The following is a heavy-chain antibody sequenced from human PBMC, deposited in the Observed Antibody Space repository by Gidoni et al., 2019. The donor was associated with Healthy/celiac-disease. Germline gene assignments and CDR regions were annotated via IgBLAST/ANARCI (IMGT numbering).Heavy chain of an antibody. V-gene: IGHV1-69*09. Sequence: QVQLVQSGAAVKKPGSSVKVSCKASGGTFSSSAISWVRQAPGQGLEWMGRIIPILGIANYAQKFQGRVTITADKSTSTAYMELSSLRSEDTAVYYCARDRGGDDYSNYGVAFDIWGQGTMVTVSS. J-gene: IGHJ3*02. CDR1: GGTFSSSA. CDR2: IIPILGIA. D-gene: IGHD4-4*01. CDR3: ARDRGGDDYSNYGVAFDI.